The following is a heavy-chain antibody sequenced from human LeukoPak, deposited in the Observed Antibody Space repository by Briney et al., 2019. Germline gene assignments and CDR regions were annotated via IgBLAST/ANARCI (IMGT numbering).Heavy chain of an antibody. D-gene: IGHD1-1*01. V-gene: IGHV4-4*02. CDR3: ARAETYNFDY. CDR1: GGSISSSNW. CDR2: IYHSGDT. Sequence: PSETLSLTCSVSGGSISSSNWWTWVRQPPGKGLEWIGEIYHSGDTNYNPSLKSRVTISVDKSKNQSSLKLSSVTAADTAVYYCARAETYNFDYWGQGTLVTVSS. J-gene: IGHJ4*02.